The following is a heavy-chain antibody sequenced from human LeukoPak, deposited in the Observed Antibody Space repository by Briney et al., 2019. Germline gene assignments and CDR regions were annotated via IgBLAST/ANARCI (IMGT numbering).Heavy chain of an antibody. V-gene: IGHV3-15*01. D-gene: IGHD6-13*01. J-gene: IGHJ4*02. CDR2: IKSTTDGGTR. CDR3: ATVGHPSSWSKFDY. CDR1: GVTFNNAW. Sequence: PGGSLRLSCAASGVTFNNAWMSWVRQAPGKGLEWVGNIKSTTDGGTRDYAAPVKGRFTISRDDSKNTMYLQMNSLETEDTAVYYCATVGHPSSWSKFDYWGQGTLVTVSS.